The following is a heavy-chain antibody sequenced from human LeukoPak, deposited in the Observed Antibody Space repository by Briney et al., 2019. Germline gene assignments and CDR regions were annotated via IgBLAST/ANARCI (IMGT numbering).Heavy chain of an antibody. Sequence: GGSLRLSCAASGFTVGDNYMSWVRQAPGKGLEWVSIIYSNGNTYYADSVKGRFTISRDNFKNTLYLQMNSLRAADTAVYYCARDKGTSYLSSFDYWGQGTLVTVSS. J-gene: IGHJ4*02. V-gene: IGHV3-66*01. CDR1: GFTVGDNY. CDR2: IYSNGNT. D-gene: IGHD6-6*01. CDR3: ARDKGTSYLSSFDY.